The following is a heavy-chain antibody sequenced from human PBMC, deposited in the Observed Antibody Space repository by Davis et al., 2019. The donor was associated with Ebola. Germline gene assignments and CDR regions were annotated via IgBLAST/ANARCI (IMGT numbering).Heavy chain of an antibody. Sequence: GGSLRLSGAAPGFTFSNYAMSWVRQAPGKGLEWVSGISGSGATTYYADSVKGRFTISRDNSKNTLYLQMNSLRAEDTAVYYCAKERSGWFVDYFDYWGQGTLVTVSS. D-gene: IGHD6-19*01. CDR2: ISGSGATT. J-gene: IGHJ4*02. CDR3: AKERSGWFVDYFDY. CDR1: GFTFSNYA. V-gene: IGHV3-23*01.